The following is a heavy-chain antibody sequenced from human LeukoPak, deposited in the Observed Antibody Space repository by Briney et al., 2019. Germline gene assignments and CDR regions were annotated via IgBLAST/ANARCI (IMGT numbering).Heavy chain of an antibody. CDR2: ISGDGGST. D-gene: IGHD3-22*01. Sequence: PGGSLRLSCAASGFTFDDYAMHWVRHAPGKGLEWVSLISGDGGSTYYAHSVKGRFTISRDNSKNSLYLQRNSLRTEDTALYYFAKDVWGDSSGGIDYWGQGTLVTVSS. CDR3: AKDVWGDSSGGIDY. V-gene: IGHV3-43*02. J-gene: IGHJ4*02. CDR1: GFTFDDYA.